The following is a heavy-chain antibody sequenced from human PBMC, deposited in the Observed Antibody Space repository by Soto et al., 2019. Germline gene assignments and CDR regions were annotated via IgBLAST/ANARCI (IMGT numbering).Heavy chain of an antibody. Sequence: QVQLQESGPGLVKPSGTLSLTCAVSGGSISSSNWWSWVRQPPGKGLEWIGEIYRSGSTNYNPSHKSRVTISIEKPKNHPPLNLTFVPAANTAVYYWGREGEGGGGWGQGTLVTVSS. J-gene: IGHJ4*02. CDR1: GGSISSSNW. CDR3: GREGEGGGG. D-gene: IGHD3-16*01. CDR2: IYRSGST. V-gene: IGHV4-4*02.